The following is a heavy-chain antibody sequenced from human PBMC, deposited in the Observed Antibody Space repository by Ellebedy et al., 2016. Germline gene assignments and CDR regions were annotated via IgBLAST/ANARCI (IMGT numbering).Heavy chain of an antibody. D-gene: IGHD3-16*01. Sequence: GESLKISXAASGFTFSGYTMNWVRQAPGKGLEWVSSISSSGSNIFYADSVKGRFTISRDNAKNSLFLQMNSLRAEDTAVYYCARGVGGTSLNWFDPWGQGTLVTVSS. CDR3: ARGVGGTSLNWFDP. CDR1: GFTFSGYT. V-gene: IGHV3-21*01. J-gene: IGHJ5*02. CDR2: ISSSGSNI.